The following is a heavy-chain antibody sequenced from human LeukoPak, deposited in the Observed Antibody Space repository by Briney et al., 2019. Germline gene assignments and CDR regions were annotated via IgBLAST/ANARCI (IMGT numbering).Heavy chain of an antibody. D-gene: IGHD2-2*01. CDR2: ISSSSSYI. CDR3: ARVEVVVVPAATYNWFDP. CDR1: GFTFSSYS. V-gene: IGHV3-21*01. Sequence: TGGSLRLSCAASGFTFSSYSMNWVRQAPGKGLEWASSISSSSSYIYYADSVKGRFTISRDNAKNSLYLQMNSLRAEDTAVYYCARVEVVVVPAATYNWFDPWGQGTLVTVSS. J-gene: IGHJ5*02.